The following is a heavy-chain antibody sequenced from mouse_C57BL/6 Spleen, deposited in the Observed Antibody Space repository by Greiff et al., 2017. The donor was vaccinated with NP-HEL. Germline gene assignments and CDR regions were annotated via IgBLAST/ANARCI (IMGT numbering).Heavy chain of an antibody. D-gene: IGHD2-4*01. CDR3: ARPSDYDYFDY. V-gene: IGHV5-17*01. Sequence: EVKLMESGGGLVKPGGSLKLSCAASGFTFSDYGMHWVRQAPEKGLEWVAYISSGSSTIYYVDTVKGRFTISRDNAKNTLFLQMTSLRSEDTAMYYCARPSDYDYFDYWGQGTTLTVSS. CDR2: ISSGSSTI. CDR1: GFTFSDYG. J-gene: IGHJ2*01.